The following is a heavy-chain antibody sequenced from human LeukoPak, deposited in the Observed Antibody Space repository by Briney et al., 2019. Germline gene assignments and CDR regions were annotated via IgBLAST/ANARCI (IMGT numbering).Heavy chain of an antibody. CDR3: ACLRGPSDY. Sequence: GGSLRLSCAASGLTFSSYWMSWVRQAPGKGLEWVSYISSSGSTIYYADSVKGRFTISRDNAKNSLYLQMNSLRADDTAVYFCACLRGPSDYWGQGTLVTVSS. CDR2: ISSSGSTI. J-gene: IGHJ4*02. CDR1: GLTFSSYW. V-gene: IGHV3-48*04. D-gene: IGHD4-17*01.